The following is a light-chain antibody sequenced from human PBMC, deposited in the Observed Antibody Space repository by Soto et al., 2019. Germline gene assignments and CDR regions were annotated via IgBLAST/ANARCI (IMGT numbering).Light chain of an antibody. J-gene: IGKJ3*01. CDR1: QGISNY. Sequence: DIQMTQSPSSLSASVGDRVTITCRATQGISNYLAWYQQKPGKVPKLLIYAASTLQSGVPSRFSGSGSGTDFTLTISSLQPEDVATYYCLRYISAPFTFGPGTNVDIK. CDR3: LRYISAPFT. CDR2: AAS. V-gene: IGKV1-27*01.